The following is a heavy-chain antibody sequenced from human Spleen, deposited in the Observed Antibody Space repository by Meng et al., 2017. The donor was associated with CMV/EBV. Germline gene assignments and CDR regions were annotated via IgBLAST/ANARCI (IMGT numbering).Heavy chain of an antibody. V-gene: IGHV1-2*02. CDR2: INPNSGGT. CDR1: GYTFTSYG. J-gene: IGHJ5*02. D-gene: IGHD1-1*01. CDR3: ARDLSWNDVGWFDP. Sequence: ASVKVSCKASGYTFTSYGISWVRQAPGQGLEWMGWINPNSGGTSYAQKFQGRVTLTRDTSISTAYMELTSLRSDDTAVFYCARDLSWNDVGWFDPWGQGTLVTVSS.